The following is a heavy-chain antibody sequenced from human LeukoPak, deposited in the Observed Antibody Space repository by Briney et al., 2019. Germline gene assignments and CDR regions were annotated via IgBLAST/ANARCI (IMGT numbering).Heavy chain of an antibody. V-gene: IGHV4-61*08. J-gene: IGHJ5*02. CDR2: IYYSGST. Sequence: SETLSLTCTVSGGSISSGDYYWSWIRQPPGKGLEWIGYIYYSGSTNYNPSLKSRVTISVDTSKNQFSLKLSSVTAADTAVYYCAMFTMVRGVITWGQGTLVTVSS. D-gene: IGHD3-10*01. CDR1: GGSISSGDYY. CDR3: AMFTMVRGVIT.